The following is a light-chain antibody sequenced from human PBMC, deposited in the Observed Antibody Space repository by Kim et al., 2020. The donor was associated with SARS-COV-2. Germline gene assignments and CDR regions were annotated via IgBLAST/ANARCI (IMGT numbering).Light chain of an antibody. V-gene: IGLV1-44*01. J-gene: IGLJ3*02. Sequence: GQRVTCSFSTSTSTFESNTVNWYQQLPGTAPNLLIYSNDQRPSGVPDRFSGSKSGTSASLAITGLQSEDDADYYCATWDDSLTGPVFGGGTQLTVL. CDR2: SND. CDR1: TSTFESNT. CDR3: ATWDDSLTGPV.